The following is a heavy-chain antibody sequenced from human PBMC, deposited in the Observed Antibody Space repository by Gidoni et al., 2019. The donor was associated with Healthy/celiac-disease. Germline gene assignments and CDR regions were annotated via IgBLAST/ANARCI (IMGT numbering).Heavy chain of an antibody. J-gene: IGHJ5*02. V-gene: IGHV4-34*01. D-gene: IGHD5-18*01. Sequence: QVQLQQLGAGLFKTSESLSLTCAVYVGSFRGYYWSWIRQPPAKGLEWIGEINHSGSTNYNPSLNSRVTISVDTSKNQFSLKLSSVTAADTAVYYCARGGRGYSYGRNWFDPWGQGTLVTVSS. CDR1: VGSFRGYY. CDR3: ARGGRGYSYGRNWFDP. CDR2: INHSGST.